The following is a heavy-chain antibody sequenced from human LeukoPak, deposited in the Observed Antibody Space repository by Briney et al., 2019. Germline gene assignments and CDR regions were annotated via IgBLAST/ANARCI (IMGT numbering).Heavy chain of an antibody. CDR3: ARVRGGYDFWSGYYTRNWFDP. J-gene: IGHJ5*02. V-gene: IGHV4-59*01. CDR2: IYYSGST. D-gene: IGHD3-3*01. Sequence: ETLSLTCTVSGGSISSYYWSWIRQPPGKGLEWIGYIYYSGSTNYNPSLKSRVTISVDTSKNQFSLKLSSVTAADTAVYYCARVRGGYDFWSGYYTRNWFDPWGQGTLVTVSS. CDR1: GGSISSYY.